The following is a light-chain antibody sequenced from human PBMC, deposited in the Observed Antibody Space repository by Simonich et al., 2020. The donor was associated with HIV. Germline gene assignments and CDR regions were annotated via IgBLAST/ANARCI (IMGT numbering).Light chain of an antibody. CDR3: QQSYSTPQT. CDR1: QSITNY. Sequence: DIQMTQSPFYLSASVGDRVTITCRASQSITNYLNWYQLKPGKAPKLLIYAASRLQSGVSSRFSGSGSGTDFTLTISSLQPEDFATYYCQQSYSTPQTFGQGTNVEIK. J-gene: IGKJ1*01. CDR2: AAS. V-gene: IGKV1-39*01.